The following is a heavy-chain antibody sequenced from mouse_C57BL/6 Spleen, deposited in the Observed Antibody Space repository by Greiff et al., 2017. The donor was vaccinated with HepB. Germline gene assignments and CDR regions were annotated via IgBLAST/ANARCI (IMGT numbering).Heavy chain of an antibody. J-gene: IGHJ4*01. CDR3: ARVEGYYDYHYYAMDY. CDR1: GYSITSGYY. CDR2: ISYDGSN. V-gene: IGHV3-6*01. D-gene: IGHD2-4*01. Sequence: EVKLMESGPGLVKPSQSLSLTCSVTGYSITSGYYWNWIRQFPGNKLEWMGYISYDGSNNYNPSLKNRISITRDTSKNQFFLKLNSVTTEDTATYYCARVEGYYDYHYYAMDYWGQGTSVTVSS.